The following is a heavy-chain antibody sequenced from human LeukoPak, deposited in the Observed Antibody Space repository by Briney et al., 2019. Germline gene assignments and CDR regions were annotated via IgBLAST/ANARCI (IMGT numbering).Heavy chain of an antibody. Sequence: GESLKISCKGFEYNLTNYWIGWVRQMPGKGLEWMGIIYPGDSHTIYSPSFQGQVTISADKSISTAYLQWSSLKASDTAMYYCARRSSSWYNYYYYYYMDVWGKGTTVTVSS. J-gene: IGHJ6*03. D-gene: IGHD6-13*01. CDR3: ARRSSSWYNYYYYYYMDV. CDR1: EYNLTNYW. V-gene: IGHV5-51*01. CDR2: IYPGDSHT.